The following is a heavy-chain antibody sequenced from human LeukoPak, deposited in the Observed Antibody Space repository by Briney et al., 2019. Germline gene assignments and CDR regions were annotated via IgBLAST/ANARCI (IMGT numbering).Heavy chain of an antibody. J-gene: IGHJ6*02. CDR1: GFTFSSYA. D-gene: IGHD3-22*01. CDR2: ISGSGGST. CDR3: ATLPADSSGYPEDV. V-gene: IGHV3-23*01. Sequence: PGGSLRLSCAASGFTFSSYAMSWVRQAPGKGLEWVSAISGSGGSTYYADSVKGRFTISRDNSKNTLYLQMNSLRAEDTAVYYCATLPADSSGYPEDVWGQGTTVTVSS.